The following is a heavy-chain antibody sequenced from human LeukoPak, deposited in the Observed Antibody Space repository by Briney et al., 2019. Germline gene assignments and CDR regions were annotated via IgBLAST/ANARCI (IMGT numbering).Heavy chain of an antibody. Sequence: ASVKVSCKASGYTFTGYYMHWVRQAPGQGLEWMGWINPNSGGTNYAQKFQGRVTMTRDTSISTAYMELSRLRSDDTAVYYCARGRFRDNLLNWFDPWGQGTLVTVSS. CDR3: ARGRFRDNLLNWFDP. CDR1: GYTFTGYY. D-gene: IGHD3-16*01. CDR2: INPNSGGT. V-gene: IGHV1-2*02. J-gene: IGHJ5*02.